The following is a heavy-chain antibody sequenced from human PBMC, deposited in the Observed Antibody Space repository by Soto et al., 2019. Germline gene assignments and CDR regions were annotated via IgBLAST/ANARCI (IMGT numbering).Heavy chain of an antibody. V-gene: IGHV1-18*01. CDR3: ARANYDFWSGYGTKFDP. D-gene: IGHD3-3*01. Sequence: ASVKVSCKASGYTFTSYGISWVRQAPGQGLEWMGWISAYNGNTNYAQKLQGRVTMTTDTSTSTAYMELRSLRSDDTAVYYCARANYDFWSGYGTKFDPWGQGTLVTVSS. CDR1: GYTFTSYG. J-gene: IGHJ5*02. CDR2: ISAYNGNT.